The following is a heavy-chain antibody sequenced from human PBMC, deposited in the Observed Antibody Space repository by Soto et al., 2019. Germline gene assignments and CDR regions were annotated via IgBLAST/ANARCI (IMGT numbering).Heavy chain of an antibody. J-gene: IGHJ2*01. CDR2: MNPNSGNT. Sequence: ASVKVSCKASGYTVTSSDIIWVRQATGQGLEWMGWMNPNSGNTGYAQKFQGMFTMTRNTSISTAYMELSSLRSEDTAVYYCARRARGHWYFDLWGRGTLVTVSS. CDR1: GYTVTSSD. D-gene: IGHD5-12*01. CDR3: ARRARGHWYFDL. V-gene: IGHV1-8*01.